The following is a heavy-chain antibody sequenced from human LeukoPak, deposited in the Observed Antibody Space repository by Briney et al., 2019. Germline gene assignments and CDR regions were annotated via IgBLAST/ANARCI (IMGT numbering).Heavy chain of an antibody. J-gene: IGHJ4*02. V-gene: IGHV3-66*01. CDR2: IYSGGST. CDR3: AREPRFGELFSDY. D-gene: IGHD3-10*01. Sequence: PGGSLRLSCAASGFTVSSNYMSWVRQAPGKGLEWVSVIYSGGSTYYADSVKGRFTISRDNSKNTLYLQMNSLRAEDTAVYYCAREPRFGELFSDYWGQGTLVTVSS. CDR1: GFTVSSNY.